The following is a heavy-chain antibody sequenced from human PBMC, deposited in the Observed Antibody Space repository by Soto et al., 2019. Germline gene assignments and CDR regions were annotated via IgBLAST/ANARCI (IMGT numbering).Heavy chain of an antibody. V-gene: IGHV1-18*01. CDR2: ISAYNGNT. CDR3: ARVGTIFGVVDYYYYMDV. Sequence: ASVKVSCKASGYTFTSYGISWVRQAPGQGLEWMGWISAYNGNTNYAQKHQGRVTMTTDTSTSTAYMELRSLRSDDTAVYYCARVGTIFGVVDYYYYMDVWGKGTTVTVSS. CDR1: GYTFTSYG. D-gene: IGHD3-3*01. J-gene: IGHJ6*03.